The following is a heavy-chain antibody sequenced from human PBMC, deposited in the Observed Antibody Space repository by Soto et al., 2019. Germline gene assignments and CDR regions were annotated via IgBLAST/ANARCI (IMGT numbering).Heavy chain of an antibody. D-gene: IGHD3-16*01. CDR3: AKHLPVGSLCYGCPPAN. V-gene: IGHV3-23*01. J-gene: IGHJ4*02. CDR1: GFSFGNSP. CDR2: ITEAGGGI. Sequence: VQLLESGGGFVQPGGSLKLSCVASGFSFGNSPMSWVRQAPGRGLEWVSAITEAGGGIYYATSVKGRFVGSRDNSKNAQFLEMHNLRVDEKAKYYCAKHLPVGSLCYGCPPANGVQGVVVTVSS.